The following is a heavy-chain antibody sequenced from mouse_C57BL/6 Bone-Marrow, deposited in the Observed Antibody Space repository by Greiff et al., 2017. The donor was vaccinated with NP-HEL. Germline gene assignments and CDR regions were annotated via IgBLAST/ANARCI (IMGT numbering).Heavy chain of an antibody. J-gene: IGHJ4*01. D-gene: IGHD2-2*01. CDR3: ARSPLWLRRNYYAMDY. Sequence: EVQLVESGPGLAKPSQTLSLTCSVTGYSIPSDYWNWIRKFPGNKLEYMGYISYSGSTYYNPSLKSRISITRDTSKNQYYLQLNSVTTEDTATYYCARSPLWLRRNYYAMDYWGQGTSVTVSS. V-gene: IGHV3-8*01. CDR1: GYSIPSDY. CDR2: ISYSGST.